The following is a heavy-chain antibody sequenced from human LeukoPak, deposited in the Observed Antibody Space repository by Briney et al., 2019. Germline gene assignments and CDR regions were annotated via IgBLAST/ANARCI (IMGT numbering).Heavy chain of an antibody. J-gene: IGHJ4*02. CDR1: GFTFSSYG. CDR2: ISYDGSNK. V-gene: IGHV3-30*03. D-gene: IGHD3-22*01. CDR3: VGEGPQWLLDY. Sequence: GGSLRLSCAASGFTFSSYGMHWVRQAPGKGLEWVAVISYDGSNKYYADSVKGRFTISRDNSKNTLYLQMNSLRAEDTAVYYCVGEGPQWLLDYWGQGTLVTVSS.